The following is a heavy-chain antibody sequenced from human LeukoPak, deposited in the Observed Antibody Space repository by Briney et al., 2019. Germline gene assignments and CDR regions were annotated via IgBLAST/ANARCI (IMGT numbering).Heavy chain of an antibody. V-gene: IGHV1-18*01. CDR3: ARDGRVVAATSRGWFDP. CDR1: GYTFTSYG. D-gene: IGHD2-15*01. CDR2: ISAYNGNT. J-gene: IGHJ5*02. Sequence: ASVKVSCKASGYTFTSYGISWVRQAPGQGLEWMGWISAYNGNTNYAQKLQGRVTMTTDTSTSTAYMELRSLRSDDTAVYYCARDGRVVAATSRGWFDPWGQGTLVTVSS.